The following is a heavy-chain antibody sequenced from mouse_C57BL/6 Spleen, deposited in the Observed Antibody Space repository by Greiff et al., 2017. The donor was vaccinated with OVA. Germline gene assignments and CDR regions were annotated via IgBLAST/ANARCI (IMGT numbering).Heavy chain of an antibody. V-gene: IGHV1-81*01. Sequence: QVQLKESGAELARPGASVKLSCTASGYTFTSYGISWVKQRTGQGLEWIGEIYPRSGNTYYNAKFKGKATLTADKSSSTAYMEIRSLTSEDSAFYCCAREGVATGVSYFDYWGQGTTLTVSS. CDR3: AREGVATGVSYFDY. CDR2: IYPRSGNT. D-gene: IGHD1-1*01. CDR1: GYTFTSYG. J-gene: IGHJ2*01.